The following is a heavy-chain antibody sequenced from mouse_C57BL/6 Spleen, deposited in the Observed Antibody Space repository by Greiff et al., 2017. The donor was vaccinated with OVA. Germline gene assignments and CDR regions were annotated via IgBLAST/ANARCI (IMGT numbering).Heavy chain of an antibody. CDR2: IDPNSGGT. CDR1: GYTFTSYW. CDR3: ARSLYYDYDGAMDY. J-gene: IGHJ4*01. D-gene: IGHD2-4*01. V-gene: IGHV1-72*01. Sequence: QVQLKQPGAELVKPGASVKLSCKASGYTFTSYWMHWVKQRPGRGLEWIGRIDPNSGGTEYNEKFKSKATLTVDKPSSTAYMQLSSLTSVDSAVYYCARSLYYDYDGAMDYWGQGTSVTVSS.